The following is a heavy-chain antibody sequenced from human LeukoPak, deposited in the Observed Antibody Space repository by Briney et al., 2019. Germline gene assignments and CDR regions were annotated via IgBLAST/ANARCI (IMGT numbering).Heavy chain of an antibody. V-gene: IGHV3-66*04. CDR2: IYSGGST. CDR3: ARRGYFDY. J-gene: IGHJ4*02. CDR1: GFTSSSYA. Sequence: GGSLRLSCEVSGFTSSSYAMNWVRQAPGKGLEWVSVIYSGGSTYYADSVKGRFTISRDNSKNTLYLQMNSLRAEDTAVYYCARRGYFDYWGQGTLVTVSS.